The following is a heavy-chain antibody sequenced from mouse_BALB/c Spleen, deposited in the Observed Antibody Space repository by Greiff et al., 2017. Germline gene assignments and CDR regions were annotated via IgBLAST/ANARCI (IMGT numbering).Heavy chain of an antibody. CDR1: GYSFTSYW. J-gene: IGHJ4*01. D-gene: IGHD4-1*01. CDR3: ATWEGYAMDY. CDR2: IDPSDSET. V-gene: IGHV1-74*01. Sequence: QVHVKQSGPQLVRPGASVKISCKASGYSFTSYWMHWVKQRPGQGLEWIGMIDPSDSETRLNQKFKDKATLTVDKSSSTAYMQLSSPTSEDSAVYYCATWEGYAMDYWGQGTSVTVSS.